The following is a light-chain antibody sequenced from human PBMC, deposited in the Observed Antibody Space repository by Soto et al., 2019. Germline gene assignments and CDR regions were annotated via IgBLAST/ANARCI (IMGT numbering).Light chain of an antibody. Sequence: IVRTQSPATLSLSPGERATLSCRASQSVSSYLAWYQQKPGQAPRLLLYDASNRATGIPARFSGSGSGTDFTLTISSLEPEDFAVYYCQQRSNWPPKWTFGQGTKVDIK. CDR3: QQRSNWPPKWT. V-gene: IGKV3-11*01. CDR1: QSVSSY. J-gene: IGKJ1*01. CDR2: DAS.